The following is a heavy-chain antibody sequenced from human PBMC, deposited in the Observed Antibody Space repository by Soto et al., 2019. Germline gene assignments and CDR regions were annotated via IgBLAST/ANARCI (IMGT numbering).Heavy chain of an antibody. CDR2: ITSKAAGGTT. CDR3: TPGGVPEAAEGYYYYAMDV. CDR1: GFTFTNAW. Sequence: EVQLVESGGGLVEPGGSLRLSCAASGFTFTNAWMNWVRQAPGRALEWVGRITSKAAGGTTDYAAPVKGRFSISRDDSNTTLYLQMKSLTAEDTAVYYCTPGGVPEAAEGYYYYAMDVWGQGTTVTVSS. J-gene: IGHJ6*02. V-gene: IGHV3-15*07. D-gene: IGHD2-2*01.